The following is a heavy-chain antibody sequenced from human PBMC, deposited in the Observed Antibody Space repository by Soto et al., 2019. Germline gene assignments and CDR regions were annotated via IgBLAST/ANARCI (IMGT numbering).Heavy chain of an antibody. J-gene: IGHJ4*02. Sequence: SGPTRVNTTQTLTLTCTFSGFSLITTGVGVGWIRKPPGKALEWLALIYWNDDKRYSPSLKSRLTITKDTSKNQVVLTMTNMDSVDTATYYCANRPRGSGWRNIFFDYWGQGTLVTVS. CDR1: GFSLITTGVG. V-gene: IGHV2-5*01. CDR3: ANRPRGSGWRNIFFDY. D-gene: IGHD6-19*01. CDR2: IYWNDDK.